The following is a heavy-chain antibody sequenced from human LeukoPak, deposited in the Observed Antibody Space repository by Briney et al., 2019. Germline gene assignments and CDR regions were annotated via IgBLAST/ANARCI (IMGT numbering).Heavy chain of an antibody. J-gene: IGHJ4*02. Sequence: GESLKISCKGSGYTFSSYWIGWVRQMPGKGLEWMGIIYPDDSDTRYSPSFQGQVTISADKSISTAYLQWSSLKASDTAMYYCASRAAVAGYFDYWGQGTLVTVSP. D-gene: IGHD6-19*01. CDR1: GYTFSSYW. CDR2: IYPDDSDT. CDR3: ASRAAVAGYFDY. V-gene: IGHV5-51*01.